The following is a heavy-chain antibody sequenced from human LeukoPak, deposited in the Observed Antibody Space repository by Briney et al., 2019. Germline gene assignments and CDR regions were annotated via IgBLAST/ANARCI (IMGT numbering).Heavy chain of an antibody. CDR3: AGTSVDCTNGVCGEIDY. Sequence: PTETLSLTCAVHGRSFSGYYCGSIRQPPGKGLEWIGEINHSGSTNSNPSLKSRVTISVDTSKNQFSLKLSSVTAADTAVYHCAGTSVDCTNGVCGEIDYWGQGTLVTVSS. V-gene: IGHV4-34*01. D-gene: IGHD2-8*01. CDR2: INHSGST. CDR1: GRSFSGYY. J-gene: IGHJ4*02.